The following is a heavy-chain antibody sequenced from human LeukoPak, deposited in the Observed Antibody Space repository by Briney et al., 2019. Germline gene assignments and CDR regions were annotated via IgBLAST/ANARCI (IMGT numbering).Heavy chain of an antibody. V-gene: IGHV3-7*01. D-gene: IGHD3-10*01. CDR1: GFTFSSYW. J-gene: IGHJ4*02. CDR2: IKQDGSEK. CDR3: ARGPYYYGSGSYNFDY. Sequence: GGSLRLSCAASGFTFSSYWMSWVRQAPGKGLGWVANIKQDGSEKYYVDSVKGRFTISRDNAKNSLYLQMNSLRAEDTAVYYCARGPYYYGSGSYNFDYWGQGTLVTVSS.